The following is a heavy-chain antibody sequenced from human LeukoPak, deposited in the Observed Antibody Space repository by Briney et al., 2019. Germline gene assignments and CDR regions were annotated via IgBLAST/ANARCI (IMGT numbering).Heavy chain of an antibody. V-gene: IGHV3-11*01. CDR1: GFTFSDYY. D-gene: IGHD6-25*01. J-gene: IGHJ4*02. Sequence: GGSLRLSCAASGFTFSDYYMNWIRQAPGKGLEWVSYISGSGSIIYYADSVKGRFTISRDNAKNSLYLQMNSLRADDTAVYYCARAFSSDSRAAGPDHWGQGTLVTVSS. CDR2: ISGSGSII. CDR3: ARAFSSDSRAAGPDH.